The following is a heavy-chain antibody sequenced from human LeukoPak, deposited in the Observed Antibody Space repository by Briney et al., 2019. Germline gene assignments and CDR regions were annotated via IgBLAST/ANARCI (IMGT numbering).Heavy chain of an antibody. D-gene: IGHD3-10*01. CDR2: ISSSGGTI. CDR3: ARVTMVRGVTFDY. CDR1: GFTFSDYY. V-gene: IGHV3-11*04. J-gene: IGHJ4*02. Sequence: GGSLRLSCAASGFTFSDYYMSWIRQTPGKGLEWVSYISSSGGTIYYADSVWGRFTLSRDNAKNSLYLQMNSLRAEDTAVYYCARVTMVRGVTFDYWGQGTLVTVSS.